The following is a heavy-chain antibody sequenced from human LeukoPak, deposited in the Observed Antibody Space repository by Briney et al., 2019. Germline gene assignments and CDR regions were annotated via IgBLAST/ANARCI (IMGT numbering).Heavy chain of an antibody. J-gene: IGHJ6*02. Sequence: GGSLRLSCAASGFTFSSYAMHWVRQAPGKGLEWVAVISYDGSNKYYADSVKGRFTISRDNSKNTLYLQMNSLRAEDTAVYYCARDPPGYDSSSYYSYYYYYGMDVWGQGTTVTVSS. CDR2: ISYDGSNK. CDR3: ARDPPGYDSSSYYSYYYYYGMDV. D-gene: IGHD3-22*01. V-gene: IGHV3-30-3*01. CDR1: GFTFSSYA.